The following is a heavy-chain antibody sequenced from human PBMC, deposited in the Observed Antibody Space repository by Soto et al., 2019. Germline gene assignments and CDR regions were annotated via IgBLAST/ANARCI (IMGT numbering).Heavy chain of an antibody. J-gene: IGHJ6*02. D-gene: IGHD2-2*01. Sequence: SQTLSLTCAISGGSVSSNSAAWNWIRQSPSRGLEWLGRTYYRSKWYNDYAVSMKSRITINPDTSKNQFSLQLNSVTPEDTAVYYCARGVVVPAASVGMDVWGQGTTVTVSS. CDR3: ARGVVVPAASVGMDV. CDR2: TYYRSKWYN. CDR1: GGSVSSNSAA. V-gene: IGHV6-1*01.